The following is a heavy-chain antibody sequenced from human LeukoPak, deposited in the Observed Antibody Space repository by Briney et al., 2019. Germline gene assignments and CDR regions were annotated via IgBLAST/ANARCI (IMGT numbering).Heavy chain of an antibody. J-gene: IGHJ3*02. V-gene: IGHV3-11*04. CDR3: ASGLRFLEWLGAFDI. D-gene: IGHD3-3*01. CDR1: GFTFSDYY. Sequence: GGSLRLSCAASGFTFSDYYMSWIRQTPGKGLEWVSYISSSGSTIYYADSVKGRFTISRDNAKNSLYLQMNSLRAEDTAVYYCASGLRFLEWLGAFDIWGQGTMVTVSS. CDR2: ISSSGSTI.